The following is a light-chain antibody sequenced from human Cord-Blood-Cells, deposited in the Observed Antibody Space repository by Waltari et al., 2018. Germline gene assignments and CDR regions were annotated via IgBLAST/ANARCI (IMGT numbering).Light chain of an antibody. CDR3: QQYNSYSPYT. Sequence: DIQMTQSPSTLSASVGDRVTITCRASQSISSWLAWYQQKPGKAPKLLIYDASSLESGVPSRCIGRRSATKFTLTISSLQPDDFAAYYCQQYNSYSPYTFGQGTKLEIK. V-gene: IGKV1-5*01. CDR1: QSISSW. J-gene: IGKJ2*01. CDR2: DAS.